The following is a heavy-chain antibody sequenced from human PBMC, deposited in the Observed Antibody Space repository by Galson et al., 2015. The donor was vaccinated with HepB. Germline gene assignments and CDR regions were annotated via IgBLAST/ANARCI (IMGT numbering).Heavy chain of an antibody. CDR2: ISGSGGST. D-gene: IGHD1-26*01. CDR3: AKDRVQVGAPKGVSGEDY. CDR1: GFTFSSYA. V-gene: IGHV3-23*01. J-gene: IGHJ4*02. Sequence: SLRLSCAASGFTFSSYAMSWVRQAPGKGLEWVSAISGSGGSTYYADSVKGRFTISRDNSKNTLYLQMNSLRAEDTAVYYCAKDRVQVGAPKGVSGEDYWGQGTLVTVSS.